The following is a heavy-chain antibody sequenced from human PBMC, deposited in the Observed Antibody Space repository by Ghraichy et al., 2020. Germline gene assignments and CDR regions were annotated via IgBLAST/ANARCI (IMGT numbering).Heavy chain of an antibody. J-gene: IGHJ4*02. D-gene: IGHD3-22*01. Sequence: ASVKVSCKVCGYTVTSRVINRVRQTTRQVLEWMGWNNPNRGNTGYAQKFQVRVTMTRDTSIGTAYMELSSLRSEDTAVYYCASPGGLYDPNGYYPFEYWGQGTLVTVSS. CDR1: GYTVTSRV. CDR3: ASPGGLYDPNGYYPFEY. V-gene: IGHV1-8*01. CDR2: NNPNRGNT.